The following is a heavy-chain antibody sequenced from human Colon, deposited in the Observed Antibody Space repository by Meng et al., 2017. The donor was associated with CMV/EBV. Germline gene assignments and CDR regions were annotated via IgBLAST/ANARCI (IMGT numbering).Heavy chain of an antibody. CDR1: GFPFNKNT. D-gene: IGHD3-9*01. CDR2: ISSSNSYI. J-gene: IGHJ4*02. V-gene: IGHV3-21*04. Sequence: GESLKISCAASGFPFNKNTMNWVRRAPGKGLEWVSSISSSNSYIYYADSVKGRFTISRDNANNSLYLQMNSLRAEDTAVYYCGRLTGAVTTGYFDFWGQGTLVTVSS. CDR3: GRLTGAVTTGYFDF.